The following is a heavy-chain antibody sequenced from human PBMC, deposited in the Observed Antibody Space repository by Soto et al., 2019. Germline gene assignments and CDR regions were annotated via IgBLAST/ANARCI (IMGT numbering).Heavy chain of an antibody. CDR1: GGSFSGYY. D-gene: IGHD3-10*01. J-gene: IGHJ6*02. CDR2: ISQSGSS. CDR3: ARGEITLLGGMDV. V-gene: IGHV4-34*01. Sequence: SETLSPTCAVYGGSFSGYYWGWVRQPPGKGLEWIGEISQSGSSKYHPSFKSRVTISVDTSNNQFSLRVNSVTPADTAVYYCARGEITLLGGMDVWGQGTTVTV.